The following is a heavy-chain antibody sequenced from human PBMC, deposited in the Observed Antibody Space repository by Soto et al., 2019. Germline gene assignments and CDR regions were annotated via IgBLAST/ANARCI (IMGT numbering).Heavy chain of an antibody. V-gene: IGHV5-51*01. CDR3: ARSHCTSTSCYTWIDYGMDV. Sequence: PGESLKISCKGSGYSFTFYWIAWVRQMPGKGLEWMGIIYPGDSESRYSPSFQGQVTISADKSSNTAYLQWSSLKASDTAIYYCARSHCTSTSCYTWIDYGMDVWGQGTTVTVSS. J-gene: IGHJ6*02. CDR1: GYSFTFYW. D-gene: IGHD2-2*02. CDR2: IYPGDSES.